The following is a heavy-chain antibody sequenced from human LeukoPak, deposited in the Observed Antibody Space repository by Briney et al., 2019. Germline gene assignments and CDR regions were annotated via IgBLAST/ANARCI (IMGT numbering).Heavy chain of an antibody. J-gene: IGHJ3*02. CDR1: GGTFSSYA. D-gene: IGHD3-16*01. CDR2: IIPIFGTA. Sequence: SVKVSCKASGGTFSSYAISWVRQAPGQGLEWMGGIIPIFGTANYAQKFQGRVTITTGESTSTAYMELSSLRSEDTAVYYCARNPIGGRQQDAFDIWGQGTMVTVSS. CDR3: ARNPIGGRQQDAFDI. V-gene: IGHV1-69*05.